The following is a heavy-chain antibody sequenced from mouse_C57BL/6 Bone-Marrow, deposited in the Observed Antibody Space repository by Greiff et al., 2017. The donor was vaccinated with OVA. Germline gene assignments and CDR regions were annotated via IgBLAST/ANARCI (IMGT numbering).Heavy chain of an antibody. CDR2: IYPSDSET. V-gene: IGHV1-61*01. J-gene: IGHJ3*01. D-gene: IGHD3-3*01. CDR1: GYTFTSYW. Sequence: QVQLQQPGAELVRPGSSVKLSCKASGYTFTSYWMDWVKQRPGQGLEWIGNIYPSDSETHYNQKFKDKATLTVDKSSSTAYMQLSSLTSEDSAVYYCARRGGTLAWFAYWGQGTLVTVAA. CDR3: ARRGGTLAWFAY.